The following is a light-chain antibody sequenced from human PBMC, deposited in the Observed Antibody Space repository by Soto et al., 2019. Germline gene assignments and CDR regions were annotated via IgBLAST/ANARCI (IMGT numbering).Light chain of an antibody. Sequence: DIQMTQSPSSLSASIGDRVTITCQASQDISNNLNWYQQKPGKAPKLLIYDASNLKTGVPSRFSGSGSETDFTLTISRLQPEEIAKYYCKQYFQRLLTFGGGTKVEI. CDR3: KQYFQRLLT. CDR2: DAS. J-gene: IGKJ4*01. CDR1: QDISNN. V-gene: IGKV1-33*01.